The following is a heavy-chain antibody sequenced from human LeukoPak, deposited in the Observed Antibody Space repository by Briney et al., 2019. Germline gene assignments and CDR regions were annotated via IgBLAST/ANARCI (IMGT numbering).Heavy chain of an antibody. CDR3: AKDSTSYDFWSGWGAFEM. CDR2: IRGSGDST. V-gene: IGHV3-23*01. J-gene: IGHJ3*02. D-gene: IGHD3-3*01. CDR1: GFTFSSYV. Sequence: PGGSLRLSCAASGFTFSSYVMGWVRQAPGKGLEWVSGIRGSGDSTYYADSVKGRFTISRDNSKNTLYLQMNSLRAEDTAVYYCAKDSTSYDFWSGWGAFEMWGQGTMVTVSS.